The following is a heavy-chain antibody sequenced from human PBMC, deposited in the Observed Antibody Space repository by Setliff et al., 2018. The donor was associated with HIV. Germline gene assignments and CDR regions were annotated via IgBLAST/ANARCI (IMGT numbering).Heavy chain of an antibody. Sequence: SETLSLTCTVSGGSIRTYYWSWIRQPPGKGLEWIGYIYYSGSTNYNPSLKSRLTISVDTSKNQFSLKLSSVTAADTAVYYCARGNYYDSSGYYPGSRGHDAFDIWGQGTMVTVSS. V-gene: IGHV4-59*01. CDR2: IYYSGST. CDR1: GGSIRTYY. D-gene: IGHD3-22*01. J-gene: IGHJ3*02. CDR3: ARGNYYDSSGYYPGSRGHDAFDI.